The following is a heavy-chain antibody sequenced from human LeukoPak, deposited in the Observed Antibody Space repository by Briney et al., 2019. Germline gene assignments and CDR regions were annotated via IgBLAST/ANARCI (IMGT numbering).Heavy chain of an antibody. J-gene: IGHJ5*02. D-gene: IGHD2-15*01. CDR2: IVVGSGNT. CDR1: GFTFTSSA. CDR3: AAMYCSGGSCYGEFDP. Sequence: SVKVSCKASGFTFTSSAMQWVRQARGQRLEWIGWIVVGSGNTNYAQKFRERVTITRDMSTSTAYMELSSLRSEDTAVYYCAAMYCSGGSCYGEFDPWGQGTLVTVSS. V-gene: IGHV1-58*02.